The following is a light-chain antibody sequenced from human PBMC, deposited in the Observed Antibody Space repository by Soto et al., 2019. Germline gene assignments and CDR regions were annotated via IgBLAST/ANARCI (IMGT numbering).Light chain of an antibody. J-gene: IGKJ4*01. Sequence: GDRVTITCRASQSTSSWLAWYQQKPGKAPKLLIYDASSSASGLPPRFSGSGSGTEFTLTINSLQPDDFATYYCQQYKSFSLTFGGGTKVDIK. V-gene: IGKV1-5*01. CDR1: QSTSSW. CDR3: QQYKSFSLT. CDR2: DAS.